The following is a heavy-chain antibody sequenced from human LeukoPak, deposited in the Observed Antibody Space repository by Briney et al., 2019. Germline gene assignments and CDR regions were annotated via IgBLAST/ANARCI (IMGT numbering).Heavy chain of an antibody. V-gene: IGHV4-61*01. J-gene: IGHJ3*02. D-gene: IGHD3-22*01. CDR2: IYYSGST. CDR1: GGSVSSSNYY. Sequence: PSETLSLTCTVSGGSVSSSNYYWNWIRQPPGQALEWIAYIYYSGSTNYNPSLKSRVTISVDTSNNQFSLKLSSVTAADTAVYFCVRSPHDTSGLFDAFDIWGQGTMVTVSS. CDR3: VRSPHDTSGLFDAFDI.